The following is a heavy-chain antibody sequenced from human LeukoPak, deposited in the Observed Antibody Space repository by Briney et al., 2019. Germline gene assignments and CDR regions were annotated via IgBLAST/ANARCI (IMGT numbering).Heavy chain of an antibody. V-gene: IGHV4-30-2*01. J-gene: IGHJ3*02. CDR2: IYHSGST. CDR3: ARCQSIATAFDI. Sequence: KSSETLSLTCTVSGGSISSGGYYWSWLRPPPGKGLEWVGYIYHSGSTYYNPSLKSRVTISVDRSKNQFSLKLSSVTAADTAVYYCARCQSIATAFDIWGQGTMVTVSS. D-gene: IGHD6-6*01. CDR1: GGSISSGGYY.